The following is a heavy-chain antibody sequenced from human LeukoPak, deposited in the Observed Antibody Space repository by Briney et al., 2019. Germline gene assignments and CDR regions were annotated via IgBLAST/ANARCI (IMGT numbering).Heavy chain of an antibody. CDR1: GGSISNYY. D-gene: IGHD2-15*01. Sequence: PSETLSLTCTVSGGSISNYYWSWIRQPAGKGLEWIGRITIGGNNDYNPSLKSRVTMSADTSKNQFSLRLSSVTAADTALYYCARGWYCSGGICQSSTDVWGKGTTVTVPS. V-gene: IGHV4-4*07. CDR3: ARGWYCSGGICQSSTDV. CDR2: ITIGGNN. J-gene: IGHJ6*04.